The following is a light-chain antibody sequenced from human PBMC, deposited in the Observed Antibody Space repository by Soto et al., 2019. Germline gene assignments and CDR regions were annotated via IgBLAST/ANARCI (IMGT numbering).Light chain of an antibody. CDR1: QSLLH. V-gene: IGKV4-1*01. CDR3: QQYYTTPVT. CDR2: WAS. Sequence: DIVMTQSPDSLAVSLGEGATINCKSSQSLLHLAWYQQKPGQPPKLLIYWASTRESGVPDRFSGSGSGTDFTLTIRSLQAEDVAVYYCQQYYTTPVTFGQGTKVEIK. J-gene: IGKJ1*01.